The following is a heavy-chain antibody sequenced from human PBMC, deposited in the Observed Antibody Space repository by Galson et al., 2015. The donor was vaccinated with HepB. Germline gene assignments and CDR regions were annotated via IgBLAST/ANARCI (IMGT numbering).Heavy chain of an antibody. CDR1: GYTFTSYA. V-gene: IGHV7-4-1*02. CDR2: INTNTGNP. D-gene: IGHD6-13*01. J-gene: IGHJ4*02. Sequence: SCKASGYTFTSYAMNWVRQAPGQGLEWMGWINTNTGNPTYAQGFTGRFVFSLDTSVSTAYLQISSLKAEDTAVYYCARGSWSSWYSQFDYWGQGTLVTVSS. CDR3: ARGSWSSWYSQFDY.